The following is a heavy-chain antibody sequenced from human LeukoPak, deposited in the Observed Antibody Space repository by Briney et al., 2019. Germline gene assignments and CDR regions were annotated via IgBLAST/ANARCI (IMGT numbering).Heavy chain of an antibody. CDR3: AKEGPVVVIATTTPY. V-gene: IGHV3-23*01. CDR1: TFTFSTYA. Sequence: PGGSLRLSCAASTFTFSTYAMSWVRQAPGKGLEWVSAVSGSGGTTYYADSVKGRFTISRDNSQNTLYLQMNSLRAEDTAVYYCAKEGPVVVIATTTPYWGQGTLVTVSS. J-gene: IGHJ4*02. CDR2: VSGSGGTT. D-gene: IGHD2-21*01.